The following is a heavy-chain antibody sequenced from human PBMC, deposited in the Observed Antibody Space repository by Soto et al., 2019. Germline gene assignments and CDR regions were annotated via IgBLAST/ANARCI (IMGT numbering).Heavy chain of an antibody. CDR2: IYWDDAK. Sequence: QITLKESGPTLVKPTQTLTLTCTFSGFSLSASGVGVGWIRQPPGKALEWLAIIYWDDAKHYSPSLKSSLTITKDTSKNQVVLTMTNTDPVDTATYYCAHKGGGDRILDYWGQGTLVTVSS. V-gene: IGHV2-5*02. J-gene: IGHJ4*02. D-gene: IGHD3-16*01. CDR1: GFSLSASGVG. CDR3: AHKGGGDRILDY.